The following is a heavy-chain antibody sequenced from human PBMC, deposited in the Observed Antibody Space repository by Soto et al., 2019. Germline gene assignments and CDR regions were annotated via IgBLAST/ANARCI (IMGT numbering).Heavy chain of an antibody. D-gene: IGHD6-19*01. CDR2: ISGSGGST. Sequence: EVQLLESGGDLIQPGGSLRLSCAASGITFSSYALSWVRQALGKGPEWVSGISGSGGSTYYADSVKARFTISRDNSKNTLYLQMNSLRAEDTAIYYCAKDVVAVAGIFDNWGQGTLVTVSS. CDR3: AKDVVAVAGIFDN. J-gene: IGHJ4*02. CDR1: GITFSSYA. V-gene: IGHV3-23*01.